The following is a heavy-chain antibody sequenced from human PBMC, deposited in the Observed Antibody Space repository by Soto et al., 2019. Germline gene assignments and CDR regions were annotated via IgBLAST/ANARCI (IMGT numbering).Heavy chain of an antibody. D-gene: IGHD3-22*01. Sequence: GGSLRLSCAASGFTFSSYGMHWVRQAPGKGLEWVAVISYDGSNKYYADSVKGRFTISRDNSKNTLYLQMNSLRAEDTAVYYCAKANYVVVIDGNYYYYGMDVWGQGTTVTVSS. V-gene: IGHV3-30*18. CDR1: GFTFSSYG. J-gene: IGHJ6*02. CDR3: AKANYVVVIDGNYYYYGMDV. CDR2: ISYDGSNK.